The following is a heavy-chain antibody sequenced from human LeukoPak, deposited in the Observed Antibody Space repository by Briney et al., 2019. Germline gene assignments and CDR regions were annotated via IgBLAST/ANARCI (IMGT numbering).Heavy chain of an antibody. V-gene: IGHV1-69*05. CDR1: GGTFSSYA. J-gene: IGHJ4*02. Sequence: PGASVKVSCKASGGTFSSYAISWVRQAPGQGLEWMGGIIPIFGTANYAQKFQGRVTMTTDTSTSTAYMELRSLRSDDTAVYYCARDRRYCSSTSCYIGLPPDYWGQGTLVTVSS. CDR2: IIPIFGTA. CDR3: ARDRRYCSSTSCYIGLPPDY. D-gene: IGHD2-2*02.